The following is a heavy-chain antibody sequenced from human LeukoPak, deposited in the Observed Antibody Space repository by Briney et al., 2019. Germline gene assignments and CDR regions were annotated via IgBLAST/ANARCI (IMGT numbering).Heavy chain of an antibody. D-gene: IGHD3-22*01. Sequence: SETLSLTCIVSGDSIRSYYWNWIRQAPGKALEWIGHIHNNGDSAYNFSLKSRVTISMDTSKNQFSLKLSSVTAADTAVYYCGRWGYFDSGNYFVVDYRGQGTVVTVSS. CDR1: GDSIRSYY. V-gene: IGHV4-59*01. CDR2: IHNNGDS. CDR3: GRWGYFDSGNYFVVDY. J-gene: IGHJ4*02.